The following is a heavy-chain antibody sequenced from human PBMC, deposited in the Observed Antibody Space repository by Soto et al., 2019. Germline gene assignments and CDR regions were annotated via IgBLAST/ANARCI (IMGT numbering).Heavy chain of an antibody. CDR1: GVTFSSYE. Sequence: GGSLSLSCAAAGVTFSSYEMNWVRQAPGKGLEWVSYISSSGSTIYYADSVKGRFTISRDNAKNSLYLQMNSLRAEDTAVYYCARSLPLTYSSGCLDYWGQGTLVTVSS. CDR3: ARSLPLTYSSGCLDY. CDR2: ISSSGSTI. J-gene: IGHJ4*01. D-gene: IGHD6-19*01. V-gene: IGHV3-48*03.